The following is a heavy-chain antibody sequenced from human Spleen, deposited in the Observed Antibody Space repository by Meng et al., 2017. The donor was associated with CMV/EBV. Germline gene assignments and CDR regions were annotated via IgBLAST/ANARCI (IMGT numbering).Heavy chain of an antibody. CDR1: GFTFSSYE. CDR3: AKSVESRGAAFDI. D-gene: IGHD1-1*01. Sequence: GGSLRLSCAASGFTFSSYEMNWVRQAPGQGLEWGSYISRTGSTIYYADSVEGRFTISRDNAKNALYLQMNSLRDEDTAVYYCAKSVESRGAAFDIWGQGTMVTVSS. J-gene: IGHJ3*02. V-gene: IGHV3-48*03. CDR2: ISRTGSTI.